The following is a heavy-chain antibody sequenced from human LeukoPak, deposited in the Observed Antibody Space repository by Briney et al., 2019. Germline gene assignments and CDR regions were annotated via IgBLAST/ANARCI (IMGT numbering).Heavy chain of an antibody. D-gene: IGHD3-9*01. CDR2: ISGSGGST. CDR1: GFTFSSYA. J-gene: IGHJ4*02. Sequence: GGSLRLSCAASGFTFSSYAMSWVRQAPGKGLEWVSAISGSGGSTYYADSVKGRSTISRDNSKNTLYLQMNSLRAEDTAVYYCATATYYDILTGYYDYWGQGTLVTVSS. V-gene: IGHV3-23*01. CDR3: ATATYYDILTGYYDY.